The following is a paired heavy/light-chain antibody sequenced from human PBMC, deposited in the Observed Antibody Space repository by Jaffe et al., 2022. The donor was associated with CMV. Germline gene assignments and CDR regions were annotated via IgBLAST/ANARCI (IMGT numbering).Light chain of an antibody. CDR3: SSYISSPAYV. Sequence: QSALTQPASVSGSPGQSITISCTGTSGDIGGYNYVSWYQQHPGKAPKLLIYDVSNRPSGVSTRFSGSKSGNTASLTISGLQPEDESDYYCSSYISSPAYVFGTGTKVTVL. CDR1: SGDIGGYNY. J-gene: IGLJ1*01. CDR2: DVS. V-gene: IGLV2-14*03.
Heavy chain of an antibody. CDR3: SRAVMTVPGGDW. V-gene: IGHV3-7*01. CDR1: GFSISTYW. Sequence: EVQMVESGGDLVQPGGSLRLSCAASGFSISTYWIHWVRQAPGKGLEWVADIKQDGTRKYYGDSVKGRFTISRDNAENSVYLQMSSLRVEDTAVYYCSRAVMTVPGGDWWGQGTLVIVSS. J-gene: IGHJ4*02. D-gene: IGHD2-21*02. CDR2: IKQDGTRK.